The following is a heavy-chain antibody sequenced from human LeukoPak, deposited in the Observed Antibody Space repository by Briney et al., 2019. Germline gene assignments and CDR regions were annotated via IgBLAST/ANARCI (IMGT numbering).Heavy chain of an antibody. CDR2: ISGSGGST. Sequence: GGSLRLSCAASGFTFSSYAMSWVRQAPGKGLEWVSAISGSGGSTYYADSVKGRSTISRDNSKNTLYLQMNSLRAEDTAVYYCAKGDQRGYSYPPFDYWGQGTLVTVSS. CDR1: GFTFSSYA. V-gene: IGHV3-23*01. D-gene: IGHD5-18*01. CDR3: AKGDQRGYSYPPFDY. J-gene: IGHJ4*02.